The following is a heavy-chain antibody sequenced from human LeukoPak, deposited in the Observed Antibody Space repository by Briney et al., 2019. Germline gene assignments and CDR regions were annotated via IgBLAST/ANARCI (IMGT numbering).Heavy chain of an antibody. CDR2: ISSSGSTI. D-gene: IGHD6-19*01. CDR3: ARAAVAGLYFDY. CDR1: GFTFSSYE. Sequence: GRSLRLSCAASGFTFSSYEMNWVRQAPGKGLEWVSYISSSGSTIYYADSVKGRFTISRDNAKNSLYLQMNSLRAEDTAVYYCARAAVAGLYFDYWGQGTLVTVSS. J-gene: IGHJ4*02. V-gene: IGHV3-48*03.